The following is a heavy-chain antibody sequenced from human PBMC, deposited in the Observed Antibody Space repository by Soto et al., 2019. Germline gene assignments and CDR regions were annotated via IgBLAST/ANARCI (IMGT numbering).Heavy chain of an antibody. Sequence: QVQLQESGPGLVKPSQNLSLTCTVSGGSISNGDYYWSWIRQPPGKGLEWIGYIYYSGSTYYNPSLKSRVTISVDTSKNQFSLKLSSVTAADTAVYYCARADYYDSSGYLDYFDLWGRCTLVTVSS. D-gene: IGHD3-22*01. CDR3: ARADYYDSSGYLDYFDL. V-gene: IGHV4-30-4*01. CDR2: IYYSGST. J-gene: IGHJ2*01. CDR1: GGSISNGDYY.